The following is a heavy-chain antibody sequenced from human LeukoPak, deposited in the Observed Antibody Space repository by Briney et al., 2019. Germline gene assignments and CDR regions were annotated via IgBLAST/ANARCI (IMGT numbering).Heavy chain of an antibody. CDR2: FYFSGST. CDR3: ARLYDSSGYLGY. CDR1: GGSFSGYY. Sequence: SETLSLTCAVYGGSFSGYYWSWIRQPPGKGLEWIGYFYFSGSTNYNPSLKSRVTISVDTSRNQFSLKLSSVTAADTAVYYCARLYDSSGYLGYWGQGTLVTVSS. J-gene: IGHJ4*02. D-gene: IGHD3-22*01. V-gene: IGHV4-59*01.